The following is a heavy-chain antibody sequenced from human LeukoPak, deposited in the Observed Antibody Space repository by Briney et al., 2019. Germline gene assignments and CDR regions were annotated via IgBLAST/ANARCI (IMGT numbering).Heavy chain of an antibody. CDR3: ARVNYDILTGPLYYYYYYMDV. Sequence: KASETLSLTCAVYGGSFSGYYWSWIRQPPGKGLEWIGEINHSGSTNYNPSLKSRVTISVDTSKNQFSLKLSSVTAADTAVYYCARVNYDILTGPLYYYYYYMDVWGKGTTVTVSS. V-gene: IGHV4-34*01. CDR1: GGSFSGYY. J-gene: IGHJ6*03. CDR2: INHSGST. D-gene: IGHD3-9*01.